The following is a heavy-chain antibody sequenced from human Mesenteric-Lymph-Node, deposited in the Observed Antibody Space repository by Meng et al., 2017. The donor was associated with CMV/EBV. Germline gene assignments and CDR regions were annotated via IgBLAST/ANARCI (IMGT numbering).Heavy chain of an antibody. Sequence: GGSLRLSCAASGFTFSSYAMHWVRQAPGKGLEWVAVISYDGSNKYYADSVKGRFTISRDNSKNTLYLQMNSLRVEDTAVYYCARDIMVRGVTITPDYWGQGTLVTVSS. J-gene: IGHJ4*02. CDR2: ISYDGSNK. V-gene: IGHV3-30*04. D-gene: IGHD3-10*01. CDR3: ARDIMVRGVTITPDY. CDR1: GFTFSSYA.